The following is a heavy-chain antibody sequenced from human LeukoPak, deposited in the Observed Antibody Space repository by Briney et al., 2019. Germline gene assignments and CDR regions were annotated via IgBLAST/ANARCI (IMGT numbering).Heavy chain of an antibody. CDR1: GGSISSGGYY. Sequence: SETLSLTCTVSGGSISSGGYYWSWIRQPPGKGLEWIGYIYHSGSTYYNPSLKSRVTISVDRSKNQFSLKLSSVTAADTAVYYCARDQGLVGATTYYYYYMDVWGKGTTVTVSS. CDR3: ARDQGLVGATTYYYYYMDV. D-gene: IGHD1-26*01. CDR2: IYHSGST. V-gene: IGHV4-30-2*01. J-gene: IGHJ6*03.